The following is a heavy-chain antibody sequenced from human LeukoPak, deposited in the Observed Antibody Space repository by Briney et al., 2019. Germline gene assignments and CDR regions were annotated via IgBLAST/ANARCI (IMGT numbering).Heavy chain of an antibody. V-gene: IGHV4-28*05. D-gene: IGHD3-9*01. CDR1: GYSISNSNW. CDR2: IYYSGTM. CDR3: ARTSYGELFYAFDI. Sequence: SETLSLTCDVSGYSISNSNWWGWIRQPPGKGLEWIGYIYYSGTMYTDPSLKSRVTMSVDTSKNQFSLTLTSVTAVDTAVYYCARTSYGELFYAFDIWGQGTMVTVSS. J-gene: IGHJ3*02.